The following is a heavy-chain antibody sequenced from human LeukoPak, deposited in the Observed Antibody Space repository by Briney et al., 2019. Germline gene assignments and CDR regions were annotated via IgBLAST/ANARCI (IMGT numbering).Heavy chain of an antibody. J-gene: IGHJ4*02. CDR3: AKQQWLGYFDY. CDR2: ISYDGSNK. V-gene: IGHV3-30*18. CDR1: GFTFSSYG. D-gene: IGHD6-19*01. Sequence: PGRSLRLSCAASGFTFSSYGMHWVRQAPGMGLEWVAVISYDGSNKYYADSVKGRFTISRDNSKNTLYLQMNSLRAEDTAVYYCAKQQWLGYFDYWGQGTLVTVSS.